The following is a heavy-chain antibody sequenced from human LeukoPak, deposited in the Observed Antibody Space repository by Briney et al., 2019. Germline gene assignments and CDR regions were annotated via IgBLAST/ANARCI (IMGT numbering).Heavy chain of an antibody. V-gene: IGHV1-2*02. CDR1: GYTFTGYY. J-gene: IGHJ6*03. CDR3: AKNVRGYSGFVRRTYYYYMDV. Sequence: ASVKVSCKASGYTFTGYYMHWVRQAPGQGVEWMGWINPNSGGTNYAQKFQGRVTMTRDTSISTAYMELSRLRSDDTAVYYCAKNVRGYSGFVRRTYYYYMDVWGKGTTVTVSS. CDR2: INPNSGGT. D-gene: IGHD5-12*01.